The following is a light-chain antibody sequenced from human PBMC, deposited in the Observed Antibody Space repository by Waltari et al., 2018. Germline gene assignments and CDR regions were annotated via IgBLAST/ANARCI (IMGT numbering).Light chain of an antibody. J-gene: IGKJ2*01. Sequence: IQLTQSPSSLSASVGDTVTITCRASQAIFNYLAWYQQKPGEAPKLLISSASTLQRGVPSRFSGTGSGTDFTLTITNPQPEDFAIYFCQQLNTYPYTFGQGTKL. CDR1: QAIFNY. V-gene: IGKV1-9*01. CDR3: QQLNTYPYT. CDR2: SAS.